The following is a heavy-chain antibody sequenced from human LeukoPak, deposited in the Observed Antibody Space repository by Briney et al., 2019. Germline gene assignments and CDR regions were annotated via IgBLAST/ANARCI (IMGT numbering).Heavy chain of an antibody. V-gene: IGHV1-8*02. CDR1: GYTFTGYY. D-gene: IGHD5-12*01. Sequence: ASVKVSCKASGYTFTGYYMHWVRQATGQGLEWMGWMNPNSGNTGYAQKFQGRVTMTRNTSISTAYMELSSLRSEDTAVYYCARAVTVRGYSGYDYYYYGMDVWGQGTTVTVSS. CDR2: MNPNSGNT. CDR3: ARAVTVRGYSGYDYYYYGMDV. J-gene: IGHJ6*02.